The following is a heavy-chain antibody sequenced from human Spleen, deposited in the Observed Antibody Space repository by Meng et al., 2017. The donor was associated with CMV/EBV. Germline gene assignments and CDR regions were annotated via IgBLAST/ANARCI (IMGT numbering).Heavy chain of an antibody. V-gene: IGHV3-21*01. D-gene: IGHD3-10*01. CDR3: ARDSTEYYYGSGSFSDH. CDR1: GFTFDDYG. CDR2: ISGTTTYT. J-gene: IGHJ5*02. Sequence: GESLKISCAASGFTFDDYGMSWVRRAPGKGLEWISSISGTTTYTYYADSMKGRFTISRDNAKNSLYLQMNSLRAEDTAVYYCARDSTEYYYGSGSFSDHWGQGTLVTVSS.